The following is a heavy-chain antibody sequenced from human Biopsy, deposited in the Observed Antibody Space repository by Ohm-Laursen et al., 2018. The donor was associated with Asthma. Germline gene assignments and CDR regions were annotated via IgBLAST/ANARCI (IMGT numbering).Heavy chain of an antibody. V-gene: IGHV4-39*02. CDR2: IYYRGRT. D-gene: IGHD6-6*01. CDR1: GDAMSTSGSY. J-gene: IGHJ2*01. CDR3: ARAVSSSSYWYFDL. Sequence: PSETLSLTCIVSGDAMSTSGSYWGWIRQSPGKGLEWIGSIYYRGRTYYNPSLESRVTISANTSKNHFSLKVPSVTAADTAVYYCARAVSSSSYWYFDLWGRGDLVTVSS.